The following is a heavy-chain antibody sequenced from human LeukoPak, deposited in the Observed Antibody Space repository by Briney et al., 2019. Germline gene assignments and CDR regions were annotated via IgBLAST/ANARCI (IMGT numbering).Heavy chain of an antibody. CDR2: THYSGST. Sequence: NPSETLSLTCTVSGGSISSYYWSWIRQPPGKGLEWIGYTHYSGSTKYNPSLKSRLTISVDSSKNQFSLRLSSVTAADTAVYFCARGAAGTGAADYWGQGTLVTVSS. V-gene: IGHV4-59*01. J-gene: IGHJ4*02. D-gene: IGHD6-13*01. CDR3: ARGAAGTGAADY. CDR1: GGSISSYY.